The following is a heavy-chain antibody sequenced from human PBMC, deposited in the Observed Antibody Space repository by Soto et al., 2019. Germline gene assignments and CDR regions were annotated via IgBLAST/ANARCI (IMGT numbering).Heavy chain of an antibody. D-gene: IGHD2-8*01. V-gene: IGHV3-48*03. J-gene: IGHJ6*01. Sequence: PWGSLRLSCVVSGFTFSDHEMNWVRQAPGTGPEWVSRISATGGTTSYADSVKGRFTISRDNARDSLYLHMNGLRAEDSAIYYCARERSLMFAVPPNGMDFLGRGTSVSVSS. CDR3: ARERSLMFAVPPNGMDF. CDR1: GFTFSDHE. CDR2: ISATGGTT.